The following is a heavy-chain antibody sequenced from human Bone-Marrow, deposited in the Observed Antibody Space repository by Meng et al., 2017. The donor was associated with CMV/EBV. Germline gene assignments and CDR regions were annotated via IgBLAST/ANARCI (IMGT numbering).Heavy chain of an antibody. CDR2: INPNSGGT. Sequence: ASVKVSCKASGYTFTGYYMHWVPQASGQGLEWMGWINPNSGGTNYAQKFQGRVTMTRDTSISTAYMELSRLRSDDTAVYYCARVGDYYDSSGYWDWGQGTLVTVSS. J-gene: IGHJ4*02. CDR1: GYTFTGYY. CDR3: ARVGDYYDSSGYWD. V-gene: IGHV1-2*02. D-gene: IGHD3-22*01.